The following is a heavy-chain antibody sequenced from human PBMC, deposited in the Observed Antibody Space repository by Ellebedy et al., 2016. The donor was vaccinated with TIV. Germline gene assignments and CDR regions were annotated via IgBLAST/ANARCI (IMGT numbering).Heavy chain of an antibody. J-gene: IGHJ4*02. CDR2: ITKSGDST. CDR3: AGYDFWSDVDY. Sequence: PGGSLRLSCSASGFTFSSFAMSWVRQAPGKGLEWVSSITKSGDSTYYADSVKGQFTISRDNSKNTLYLQMNSLRAEDTAVYYCAGYDFWSDVDYWGQGTLVTVSS. CDR1: GFTFSSFA. V-gene: IGHV3-23*01. D-gene: IGHD3-3*01.